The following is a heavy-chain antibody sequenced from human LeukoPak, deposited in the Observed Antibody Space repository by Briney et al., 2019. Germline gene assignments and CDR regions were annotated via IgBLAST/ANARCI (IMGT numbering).Heavy chain of an antibody. CDR2: IYTSGNT. J-gene: IGHJ5*02. Sequence: SETLSLTCTVSGGSISSYYWSWIRQPAGKGLEWIGRIYTSGNTNYNPSLKSRVTMSVDTSKNQFSLKLSSVTAADTAVYYCARVPAYSSSSFWFDPWGQGTLVTVSS. D-gene: IGHD6-6*01. CDR1: GGSISSYY. V-gene: IGHV4-4*07. CDR3: ARVPAYSSSSFWFDP.